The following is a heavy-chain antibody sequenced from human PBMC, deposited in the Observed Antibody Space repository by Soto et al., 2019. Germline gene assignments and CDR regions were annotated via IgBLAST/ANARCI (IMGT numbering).Heavy chain of an antibody. Sequence: ASVKVSCKASGYTFTGYYMHWVRQAPGQGLEWMGWFNPNSGGTNYAQKFQGRVTMTRDTSISTAYTELSRLGSDDRAVYYRSREIAVVVTATKYNWFDTWGQGSLVTVS. J-gene: IGHJ5*02. CDR1: GYTFTGYY. D-gene: IGHD2-21*02. V-gene: IGHV1-2*02. CDR2: FNPNSGGT. CDR3: SREIAVVVTATKYNWFDT.